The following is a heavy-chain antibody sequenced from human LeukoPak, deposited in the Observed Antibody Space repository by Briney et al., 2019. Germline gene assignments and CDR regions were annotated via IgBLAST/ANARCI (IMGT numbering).Heavy chain of an antibody. CDR3: ARARVPGELNY. D-gene: IGHD3-10*01. Sequence: GGSLRLSCAASGFTFSSCEMNWVRQAPGKGLEWLSYISNSGSSKYYADSVRGRFTISRDNAKNSLYLQMNSLRAEDTAVYYCARARVPGELNYWGQGALVTVSS. J-gene: IGHJ4*02. CDR2: ISNSGSSK. CDR1: GFTFSSCE. V-gene: IGHV3-48*03.